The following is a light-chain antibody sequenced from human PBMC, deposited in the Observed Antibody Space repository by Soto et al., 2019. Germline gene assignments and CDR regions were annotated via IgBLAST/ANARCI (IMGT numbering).Light chain of an antibody. CDR2: DAS. CDR1: QSVSSY. Sequence: EIVLTQSPATLSLSPGERATLSCRASQSVSSYLAWYQQKPGQAPRLLIYDASNRATGIPARFSGSRSGTDFTLTISSLEPEDFAVYYCQQRSNWPPTVGQGTKVEIK. J-gene: IGKJ1*01. CDR3: QQRSNWPPT. V-gene: IGKV3-11*01.